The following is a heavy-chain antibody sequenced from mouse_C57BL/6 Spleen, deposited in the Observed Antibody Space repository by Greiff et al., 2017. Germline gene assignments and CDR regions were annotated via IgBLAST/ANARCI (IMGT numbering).Heavy chain of an antibody. CDR2: ISSGGSYT. Sequence: DVQLVESGGDLVKPGGSLKLSCAASGFTFSSYGMSWVRQTPDKRLEWVATISSGGSYTYYPDSVKGRFTISRDNAKNTLSQQMSSLKSEDTAMYYCARQDGAYGNYWYFDVWGTGTTVTVSS. CDR3: ARQDGAYGNYWYFDV. J-gene: IGHJ1*03. V-gene: IGHV5-6*01. D-gene: IGHD2-1*01. CDR1: GFTFSSYG.